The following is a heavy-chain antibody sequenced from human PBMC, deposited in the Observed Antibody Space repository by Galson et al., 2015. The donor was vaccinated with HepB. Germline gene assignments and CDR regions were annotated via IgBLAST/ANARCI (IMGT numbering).Heavy chain of an antibody. CDR2: ISYDGSNE. D-gene: IGHD2-15*01. J-gene: IGHJ2*01. Sequence: SLRLSCAASGFAFSSYGMHWVRQAPGKGLEWVAVISYDGSNEYYADSVKGRFTISRDNSKNTLYLQMNSLRAEDTAVYYCAKAGNLLESGWYFDLWGRGTLVTVSS. CDR1: GFAFSSYG. V-gene: IGHV3-30*18. CDR3: AKAGNLLESGWYFDL.